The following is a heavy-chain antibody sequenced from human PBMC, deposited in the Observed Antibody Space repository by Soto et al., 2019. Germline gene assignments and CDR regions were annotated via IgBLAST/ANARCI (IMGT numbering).Heavy chain of an antibody. D-gene: IGHD5-18*01. CDR3: AATYSYRGAHSDY. CDR1: GFTFTSSA. CDR2: IVVGSGNT. J-gene: IGHJ4*02. V-gene: IGHV1-58*01. Sequence: QMQLVQSGPEVKKPGTSVKVSCKASGFTFTSSAVQWVRQARGQRLEWIGWIVVGSGNTNYAQKFQERVTITRDMSTSTAYMELSSLRSEDTAVYYCAATYSYRGAHSDYWGQGTLVTVSS.